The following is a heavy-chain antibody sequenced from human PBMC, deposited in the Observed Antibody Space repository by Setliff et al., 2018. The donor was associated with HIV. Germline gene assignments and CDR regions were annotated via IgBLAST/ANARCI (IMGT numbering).Heavy chain of an antibody. V-gene: IGHV3-15*01. CDR3: TTPEGDYDFWSGYSPIFDH. CDR2: IKSKTDGGTT. J-gene: IGHJ4*02. CDR1: GFTFTNAW. Sequence: GGSLRLSCATSGFTFTNAWMSRVRQAPGKGLEWVGRIKSKTDGGTTDYAAPVKGRFTISRDDSKNTLFLQMNSLKIEDTAVYYCTTPEGDYDFWSGYSPIFDHWGPGTLVTVSS. D-gene: IGHD3-3*01.